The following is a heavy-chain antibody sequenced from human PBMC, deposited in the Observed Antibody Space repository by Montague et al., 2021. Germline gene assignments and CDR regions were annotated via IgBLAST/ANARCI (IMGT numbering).Heavy chain of an antibody. Sequence: SETLSLTCTVSGGSISSNSYWWAWIRQPPGKGLEYVGTTFNTGSSYYSPSLKSRVTIPVDTSKNQFSLRLSAVTAADTAVYYCARSLYCIGDSCYSGFDPWGQGTLVTVSS. CDR2: TFNTGSS. V-gene: IGHV4-39*01. CDR1: GGSISSNSYW. CDR3: ARSLYCIGDSCYSGFDP. D-gene: IGHD2-15*01. J-gene: IGHJ5*02.